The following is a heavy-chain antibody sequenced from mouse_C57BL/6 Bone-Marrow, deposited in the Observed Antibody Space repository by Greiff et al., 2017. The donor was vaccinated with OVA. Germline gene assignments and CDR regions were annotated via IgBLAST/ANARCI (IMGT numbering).Heavy chain of an antibody. CDR1: GFNIKDDY. CDR3: TTRGGSSLFDY. CDR2: IDPENGDT. J-gene: IGHJ2*01. V-gene: IGHV14-4*01. Sequence: DVQLVESGAELVRPGASVKLSCTASGFNIKDDYMHWVKQRPEQGLEWIGWIDPENGDTEYASKFQGKATITADTSSNTAYLQRSSLTSEDTAVYYCTTRGGSSLFDYWGQGTTLTVSS. D-gene: IGHD1-1*01.